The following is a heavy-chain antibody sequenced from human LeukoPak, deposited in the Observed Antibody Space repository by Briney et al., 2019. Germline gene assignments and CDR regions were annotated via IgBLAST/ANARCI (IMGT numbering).Heavy chain of an antibody. J-gene: IGHJ3*02. V-gene: IGHV4-59*01. CDR3: AREVRYYGDPNDAFDI. CDR2: IYYSGST. D-gene: IGHD4-17*01. CDR1: GGSISSYY. Sequence: SETLSLTCAVSGGSISSYYWSWIRRPPGKGLEWSGYIYYSGSTNYNPSLKSRVTISVDTSKNQSSLKLSSVTAADTAVYYCAREVRYYGDPNDAFDIWGQGTMVTVSS.